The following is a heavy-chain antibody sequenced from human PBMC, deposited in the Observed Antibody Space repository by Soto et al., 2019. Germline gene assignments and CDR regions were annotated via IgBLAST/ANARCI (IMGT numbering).Heavy chain of an antibody. Sequence: QVQLVESGGGVVQPGRSLRLSCAASGFTFSSYGMHWVRQAPGKGLEWMAVISYDGSNKYYADSVKGRFTISRDNSKNTLYLQMNSLRAEDTAVYYCAKDRAVGFYGRYYYGMDVWGQGTTVTVSS. D-gene: IGHD6-19*01. CDR1: GFTFSSYG. CDR2: ISYDGSNK. CDR3: AKDRAVGFYGRYYYGMDV. J-gene: IGHJ6*02. V-gene: IGHV3-30*18.